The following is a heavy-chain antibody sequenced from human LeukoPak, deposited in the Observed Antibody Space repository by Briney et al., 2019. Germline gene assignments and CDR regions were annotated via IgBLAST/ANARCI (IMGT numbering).Heavy chain of an antibody. CDR3: AKPISGGLAVTADWFHP. D-gene: IGHD6-19*01. CDR1: GFAFSVYA. J-gene: IGHJ5*01. CDR2: INANSGTT. V-gene: IGHV3-23*01. Sequence: GGSLRLSCAASGFAFSVYAMSWLRQPPGKGLEWVSTINANSGTTSYAASVRGRFNISRDNSKNTLYLQLNTLRADDTANYYCAKPISGGLAVTADWFHPWGQGTLVVVSS.